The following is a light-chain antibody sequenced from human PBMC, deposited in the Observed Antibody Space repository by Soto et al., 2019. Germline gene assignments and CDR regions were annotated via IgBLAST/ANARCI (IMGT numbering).Light chain of an antibody. J-gene: IGLJ2*01. CDR1: SSNIGSNT. Sequence: QPVLTQPPSASGTPGQRATIFCSGRSSNIGSNTVNWYQQLPGTAPKLLIYSNNQRPSGVPDRFSGSKSGTSASLAISGLQSEDEADYYCAAWDDSLNGPVFGGGTKVTVL. CDR2: SNN. CDR3: AAWDDSLNGPV. V-gene: IGLV1-44*01.